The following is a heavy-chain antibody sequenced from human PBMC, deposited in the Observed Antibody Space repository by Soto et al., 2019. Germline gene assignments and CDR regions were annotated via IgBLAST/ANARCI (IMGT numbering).Heavy chain of an antibody. J-gene: IGHJ6*03. Sequence: GGSLRLSCAASGFTFSSYSMNWVRQAPGKGLEWVSSISSSSSYIYYADSVKGRFTISRDNAKNSLYLQMNSLRAEDTAVYYCARLEGRYYYYMDVWGKGTTVTVSS. CDR2: ISSSSSYI. CDR1: GFTFSSYS. CDR3: ARLEGRYYYYMDV. D-gene: IGHD3-3*01. V-gene: IGHV3-21*01.